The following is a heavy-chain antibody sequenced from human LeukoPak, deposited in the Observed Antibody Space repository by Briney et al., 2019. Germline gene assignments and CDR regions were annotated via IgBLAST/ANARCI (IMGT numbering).Heavy chain of an antibody. CDR1: GGTFSSYT. CDR2: IIPILGTA. J-gene: IGHJ3*02. V-gene: IGHV1-69*16. CDR3: ACKPTIFGVVTDHDAFDI. Sequence: ASVKVSCKASGGTFSSYTISWVRQAPGQGLEWMGRIIPILGTANYAQKFQGRVTITTDESTSTAYMELSSLRSEDTAVYYCACKPTIFGVVTDHDAFDIWGQGTMVTVSS. D-gene: IGHD3-3*01.